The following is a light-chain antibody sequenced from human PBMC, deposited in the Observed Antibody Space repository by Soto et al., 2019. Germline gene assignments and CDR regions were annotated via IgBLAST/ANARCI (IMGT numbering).Light chain of an antibody. V-gene: IGKV1-39*01. CDR1: PTISNY. J-gene: IGKJ3*01. CDR3: QQSYSSPFT. Sequence: DIQMTQSPSSLSASVGDRVTIICRASPTISNYLNWYQQKPGKAPKVLIYGATCLQSGVPSRFSGSGVGTDFTLTISSLQPEDFATYYCQQSYSSPFTFGPGTKVEIK. CDR2: GAT.